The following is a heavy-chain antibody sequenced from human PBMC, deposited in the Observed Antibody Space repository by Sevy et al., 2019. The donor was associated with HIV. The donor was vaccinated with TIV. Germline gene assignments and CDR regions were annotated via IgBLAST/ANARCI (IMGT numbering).Heavy chain of an antibody. CDR2: IKSKTEGGTT. Sequence: GGSLRLSCAASEFIFSNVWMSWVRQAPGKGLEWVGHIKSKTEGGTTDYAAPVKGRFTISRDDSKNTLFLQMTSLKTEDTAGYYCTTGGSILQHWGQGILLTVSS. CDR1: EFIFSNVW. CDR3: TTGGSILQH. V-gene: IGHV3-15*01. J-gene: IGHJ4*02. D-gene: IGHD2-21*01.